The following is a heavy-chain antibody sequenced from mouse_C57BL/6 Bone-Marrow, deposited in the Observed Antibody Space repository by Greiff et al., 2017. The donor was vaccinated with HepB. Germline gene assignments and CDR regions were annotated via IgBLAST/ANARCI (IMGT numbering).Heavy chain of an antibody. V-gene: IGHV5-4*01. CDR3: ARDNTTVVAHYFDY. Sequence: EVMLVESGGGLVKPGGSLKLSCAASGFTFSSYAMSWVRQTPEKRLEWVATISDGGSYTYYPDNVKGRFTISRDNAKNNLYLQMSHLKSEDTAMYYCARDNTTVVAHYFDYWGQGTTLTVSS. CDR2: ISDGGSYT. D-gene: IGHD1-1*01. J-gene: IGHJ2*01. CDR1: GFTFSSYA.